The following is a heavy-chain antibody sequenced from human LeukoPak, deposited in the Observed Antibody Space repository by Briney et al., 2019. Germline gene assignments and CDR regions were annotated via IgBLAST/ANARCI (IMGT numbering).Heavy chain of an antibody. D-gene: IGHD3-10*01. Sequence: ASVKVSCKASGYTSTGYYMHWVRQAPGQGLEWMGWINPNSGGTNYAQKFQGRVTMTRDTSISTAYMELSRLRSDDTAVYYCARYYGSGSPYLFEYWGQGTLVTVSS. CDR3: ARYYGSGSPYLFEY. CDR2: INPNSGGT. CDR1: GYTSTGYY. J-gene: IGHJ4*02. V-gene: IGHV1-2*02.